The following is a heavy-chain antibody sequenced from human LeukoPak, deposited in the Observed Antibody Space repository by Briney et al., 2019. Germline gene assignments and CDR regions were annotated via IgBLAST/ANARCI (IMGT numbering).Heavy chain of an antibody. CDR1: NGSISHYY. CDR3: ASDDY. V-gene: IGHV4-59*12. Sequence: SETLSLTCTVSNGSISHYYWTWVRQPPGKGLEWIGSIYYSGNTFYNPSLKSRVTISVDTSKNQFSLKLSSVTAADTAVYYCASDDYWGQGTLVTVSS. CDR2: IYYSGNT. J-gene: IGHJ4*02.